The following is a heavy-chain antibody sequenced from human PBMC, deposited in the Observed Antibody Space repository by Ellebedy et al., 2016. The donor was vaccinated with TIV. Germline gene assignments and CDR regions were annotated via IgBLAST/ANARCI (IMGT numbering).Heavy chain of an antibody. V-gene: IGHV3-21*01. Sequence: GESLKISCAASGFTFSSYNMHWVRQAPGKGLEWVSSIGGTSSYMYYADSVRGRFTISRDNAKKSLYLQMSSLREEDTAVYYCARDQGWAYPGSTRFNYWGQGTLVTVSS. CDR2: IGGTSSYM. CDR1: GFTFSSYN. J-gene: IGHJ4*03. CDR3: ARDQGWAYPGSTRFNY. D-gene: IGHD3-10*01.